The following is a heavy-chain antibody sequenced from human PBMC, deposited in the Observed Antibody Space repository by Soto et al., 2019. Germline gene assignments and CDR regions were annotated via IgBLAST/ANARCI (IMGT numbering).Heavy chain of an antibody. CDR3: TTVNVWAQPYFDD. J-gene: IGHJ4*02. V-gene: IGHV1-24*01. CDR2: FDPEEGER. D-gene: IGHD1-26*01. Sequence: QVRLLQSGADVKKPGASVKVSCKVSGDSVTELYMHWVRQAPGKGLEWMGGFDPEEGERIYAQNFQGRVVMTEDASTNTAYLEWRRLRSEDTAVYYCTTVNVWAQPYFDDWGQGTLVTVSS. CDR1: GDSVTELY.